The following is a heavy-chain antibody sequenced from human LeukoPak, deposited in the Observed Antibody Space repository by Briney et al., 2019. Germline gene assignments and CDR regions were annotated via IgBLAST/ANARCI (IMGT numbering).Heavy chain of an antibody. CDR3: AGNFGVGPFDY. D-gene: IGHD3-3*01. J-gene: IGHJ4*02. CDR2: ISYDGSNK. V-gene: IGHV3-30-3*01. CDR1: GFTFSSYA. Sequence: GGSLRLSCAASGFTFSSYAMHWVRQAPGKGLEWVAVISYDGSNKYYADSVKGRFTISRDNSKNTLYLQMNSLRAEDTAVYYCAGNFGVGPFDYWGQGTLVTVSS.